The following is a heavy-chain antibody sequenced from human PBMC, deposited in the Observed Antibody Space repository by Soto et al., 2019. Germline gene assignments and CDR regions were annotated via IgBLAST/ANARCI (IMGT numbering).Heavy chain of an antibody. Sequence: QVQLQQWGAGLLKPSETLSLTCAVYGGSFSGYYWSWIRQPPGKGLEWIGEINHRGSTNYNPSLKSRVTISVDTSKNQFSLKLSSVTAADTAVYYCARGGYYDFWRGSNWFDPWGQGTLVTVSS. D-gene: IGHD3-3*01. CDR1: GGSFSGYY. V-gene: IGHV4-34*01. CDR3: ARGGYYDFWRGSNWFDP. J-gene: IGHJ5*02. CDR2: INHRGST.